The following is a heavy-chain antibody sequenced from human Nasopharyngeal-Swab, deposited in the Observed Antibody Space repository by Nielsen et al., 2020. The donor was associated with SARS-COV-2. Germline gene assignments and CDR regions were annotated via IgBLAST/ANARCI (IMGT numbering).Heavy chain of an antibody. V-gene: IGHV3-73*01. J-gene: IGHJ6*02. D-gene: IGHD5-12*01. Sequence: WIRQPPGKGLEWVGRIRSKANSYATAYAASVKGRFTISRDDSKNTAYLQMNSLKTEDTAVYYCTRLTRDSGYDFYYYGMDVWGQGTTVT. CDR3: TRLTRDSGYDFYYYGMDV. CDR2: IRSKANSYAT.